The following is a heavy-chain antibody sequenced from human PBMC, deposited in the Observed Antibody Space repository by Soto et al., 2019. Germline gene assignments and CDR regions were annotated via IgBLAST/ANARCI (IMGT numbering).Heavy chain of an antibody. J-gene: IGHJ4*02. D-gene: IGHD5-12*01. CDR2: IYHSGFT. CDR3: ARGDMVVTGFFDF. Sequence: SETLSLTCSVSGGSVNTAGHYWNWIRQFPGKSLEWIGHIYHSGFTKYNPSLQSRVTISIDASKGHFSLKLTSVTAADTAVYYCARGDMVVTGFFDFWGQGTLVTVAS. V-gene: IGHV4-61*03. CDR1: GGSVNTAGHY.